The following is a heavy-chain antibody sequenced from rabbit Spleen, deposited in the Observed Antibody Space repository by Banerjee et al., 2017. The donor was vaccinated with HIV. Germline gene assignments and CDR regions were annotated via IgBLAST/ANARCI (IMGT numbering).Heavy chain of an antibody. Sequence: ELVESGGGLVQPGESLKLSCNASGFDFSSNAMCWVRQAPGKRPEWIACIYNGDGSTYYASWVNGRFSISRSTSLNTVTLQMTSLTATDTATYFCARSASGDDGLDLWGQGTLVTVS. CDR1: GFDFSSNA. D-gene: IGHD1-1*01. CDR2: IYNGDGST. V-gene: IGHV1S47*01. J-gene: IGHJ4*01. CDR3: ARSASGDDGLDL.